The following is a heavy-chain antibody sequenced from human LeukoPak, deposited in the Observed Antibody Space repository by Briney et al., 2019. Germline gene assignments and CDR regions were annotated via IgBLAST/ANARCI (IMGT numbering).Heavy chain of an antibody. CDR2: IWYDGSNK. V-gene: IGHV3-33*01. Sequence: GGSLRLSCAASGFTFSSYGMHWVRQAPGKGLEWVAVIWYDGSNKYYADSVKGRFTISRDNSKNTLYLQMNSLRAEDTAVYYCARARGIAVAGTMRPSFDYWGQGTLVTVSS. J-gene: IGHJ4*02. CDR1: GFTFSSYG. D-gene: IGHD6-19*01. CDR3: ARARGIAVAGTMRPSFDY.